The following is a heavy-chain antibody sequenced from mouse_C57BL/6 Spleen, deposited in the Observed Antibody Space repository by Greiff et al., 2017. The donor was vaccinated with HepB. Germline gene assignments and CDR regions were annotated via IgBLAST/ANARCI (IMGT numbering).Heavy chain of an antibody. CDR1: GYAFSSSW. J-gene: IGHJ2*01. Sequence: QVQLKQSGPELVKPGASVKISCKASGYAFSSSWMNWVKQRPGKGLEWIGRIYPGDGDTNYNGKFKGKATLTADKSSSTAYMQLSSLTSEDSAVYFCASWDTTVVASDYWGQGTTLTVSS. D-gene: IGHD1-1*01. CDR2: IYPGDGDT. V-gene: IGHV1-82*01. CDR3: ASWDTTVVASDY.